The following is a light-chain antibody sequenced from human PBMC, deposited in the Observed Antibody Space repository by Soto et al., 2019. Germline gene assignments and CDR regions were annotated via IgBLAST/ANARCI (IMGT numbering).Light chain of an antibody. V-gene: IGKV1-39*01. J-gene: IGKJ1*01. Sequence: DIQMTQSPTSLSASVGDRVTITCRASQSISSYLNWYQQKPGKAPKLLIYAASSLQSGVPSRFSGSGSGTDFILTISSLQPEDFATYYFQHSYSILWTFGQGTKVEIK. CDR1: QSISSY. CDR3: QHSYSILWT. CDR2: AAS.